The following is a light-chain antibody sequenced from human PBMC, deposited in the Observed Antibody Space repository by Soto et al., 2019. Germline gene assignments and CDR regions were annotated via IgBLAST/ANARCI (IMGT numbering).Light chain of an antibody. J-gene: IGKJ1*01. CDR3: QQYNSYPWT. CDR1: QRINKW. Sequence: DIQMTQSPSTLSASIGDRVTITFRASQRINKWLAWHQQKPGKAPKLLIYDASSLESGVPSRFSGSGSGTEFTLTISSLQPDDFATYYCQQYNSYPWTFGQGTKVDIK. V-gene: IGKV1-5*01. CDR2: DAS.